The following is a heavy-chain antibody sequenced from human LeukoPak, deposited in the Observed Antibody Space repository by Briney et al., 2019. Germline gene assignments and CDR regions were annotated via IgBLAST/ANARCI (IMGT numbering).Heavy chain of an antibody. J-gene: IGHJ4*02. Sequence: TGGSLRLSCAASGFTFSDYYMSWIRQAPGKGLEWVSYISSSGSTIYYADSVKGRFTISRDNAKNSLYLQMNSLRAEDTAVYYCARWEATSYGYYYFDYWGQGTLVTVSS. CDR2: ISSSGSTI. D-gene: IGHD5-18*01. CDR1: GFTFSDYY. CDR3: ARWEATSYGYYYFDY. V-gene: IGHV3-11*01.